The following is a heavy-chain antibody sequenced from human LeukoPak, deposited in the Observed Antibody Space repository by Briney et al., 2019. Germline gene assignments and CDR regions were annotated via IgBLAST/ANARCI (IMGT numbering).Heavy chain of an antibody. CDR1: GYTFTSYG. V-gene: IGHV1-18*01. CDR2: TSTYNGIT. Sequence: PMASVKVSCKASGYTFTSYGISWVRQAPGQGLEWMGWTSTYNGITNYAQKLQGRVTMTTDTSTSTAYMELRSLRSDDTAVYYCARVGYTSSWYQYWGQGTLVTVSS. D-gene: IGHD6-13*01. J-gene: IGHJ4*02. CDR3: ARVGYTSSWYQY.